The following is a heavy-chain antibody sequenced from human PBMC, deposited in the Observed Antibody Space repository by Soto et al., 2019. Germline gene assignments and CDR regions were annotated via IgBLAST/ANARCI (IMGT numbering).Heavy chain of an antibody. D-gene: IGHD1-26*01. CDR1: GFTFSSYA. J-gene: IGHJ4*02. V-gene: IGHV3-64*01. CDR2: ISSNGGST. CDR3: ARRAAGEYSGSYYFDY. Sequence: GESLKISCAASGFTFSSYAMHWVRQAPGKGLEYVSAISSNGGSTYYANSVKGRFTISRDNSKNTLYLQMGSLRAEDMAVYYCARRAAGEYSGSYYFDYWGQGTLVTVSS.